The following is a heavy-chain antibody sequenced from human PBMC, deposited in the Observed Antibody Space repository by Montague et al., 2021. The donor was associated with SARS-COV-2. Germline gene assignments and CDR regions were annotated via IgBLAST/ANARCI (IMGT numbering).Heavy chain of an antibody. J-gene: IGHJ3*01. V-gene: IGHV4-4*02. D-gene: IGHD3-10*01. CDR2: IYQSGTT. CDR3: ARIKIVIRGVVPYRAFDV. Sequence: SETLSLTCAVSGDSISTTDWWSWVRQSPGKGLEWIGEIYQSGTTNCSPSLKSRVTITIDKSRNQFSLKLSSVTAADTAVYFCARIKIVIRGVVPYRAFDVWGQGTMVSVSS. CDR1: GDSISTTDW.